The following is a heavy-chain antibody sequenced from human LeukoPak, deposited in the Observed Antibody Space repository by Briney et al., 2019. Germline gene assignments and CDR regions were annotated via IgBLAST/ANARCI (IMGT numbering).Heavy chain of an antibody. J-gene: IGHJ4*02. CDR3: ARGIYDSDFDY. CDR1: GGSFSGYY. V-gene: IGHV4-34*01. D-gene: IGHD3-22*01. CDR2: INHSGST. Sequence: PSETLSLTCAVYGGSFSGYYWSWMRQPPGKGLEWIGEINHSGSTNYNPSLKSRVTISVDTSKNQFSLKLSSVTAADTAVYYCARGIYDSDFDYWGQGTLVTVSS.